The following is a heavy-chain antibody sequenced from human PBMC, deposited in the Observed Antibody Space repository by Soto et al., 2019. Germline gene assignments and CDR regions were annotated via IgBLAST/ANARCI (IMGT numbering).Heavy chain of an antibody. J-gene: IGHJ1*01. Sequence: VQLQQWGAGLLKTSETLSLTCAVYGGSLSGYYWSWIRQTPGKRLEWVGDINHGGSANYNPALKGRVTFSLDPSTNQFSLKLSSVIAADPAVYYCPRYSSSWSKYVQHWGRGTLVTVSS. V-gene: IGHV4-34*01. CDR3: PRYSSSWSKYVQH. D-gene: IGHD6-13*01. CDR1: GGSLSGYY. CDR2: INHGGSA.